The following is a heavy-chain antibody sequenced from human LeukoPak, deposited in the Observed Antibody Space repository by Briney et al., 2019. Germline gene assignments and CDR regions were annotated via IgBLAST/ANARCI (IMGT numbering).Heavy chain of an antibody. CDR2: ISAYNGNT. V-gene: IGHV1-18*01. CDR1: GYTFTSYG. D-gene: IGHD3-22*01. J-gene: IGHJ4*02. CDR3: AGDSSEDFYDSSGYYF. Sequence: ASVKVSCKASGYTFTSYGISWVRQAPGQGLEWMGWISAYNGNTNYAQKVQGRVTMTTDTSTSTAYMELRSLRSDDTAVFYCAGDSSEDFYDSSGYYFWGQGTLVTVSS.